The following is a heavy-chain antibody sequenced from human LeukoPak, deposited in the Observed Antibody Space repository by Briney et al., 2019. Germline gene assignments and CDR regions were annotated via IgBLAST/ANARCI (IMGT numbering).Heavy chain of an antibody. CDR2: ISSSSSYI. CDR3: ASLSITMIVVAYTPLDY. Sequence: GGSLRLSCAASGFTFSSYSMNWVRQAPGKGLEWVSSISSSSSYIYYADSVKGRFTISRDNAKNSLYLQMNGLRAEDTAVYYCASLSITMIVVAYTPLDYWGQGTLVTVSS. CDR1: GFTFSSYS. V-gene: IGHV3-21*01. D-gene: IGHD3-22*01. J-gene: IGHJ4*02.